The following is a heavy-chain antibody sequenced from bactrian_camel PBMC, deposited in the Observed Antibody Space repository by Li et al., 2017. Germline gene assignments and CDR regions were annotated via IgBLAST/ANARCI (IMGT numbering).Heavy chain of an antibody. D-gene: IGHD3*01. CDR3: AAQPGGWAFGY. CDR2: IHSDETTT. J-gene: IGHJ6*01. CDR1: GFTFSNYY. V-gene: IGHV3-2*01. Sequence: QVQLVESGGGLVQPGGSLGLSCAASGFTFSNYYIIWVRQAPGKGLEWVCSIHSDETTTICADSVKGRFTISRDNAKNTLYLQMNSVKSEDTALYYCAAQPGGWAFGYWGQGTQVTVS.